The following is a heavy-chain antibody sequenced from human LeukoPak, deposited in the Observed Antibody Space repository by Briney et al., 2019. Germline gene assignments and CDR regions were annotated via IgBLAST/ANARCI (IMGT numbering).Heavy chain of an antibody. D-gene: IGHD3-3*01. CDR1: GYTFTSYA. J-gene: IGHJ4*02. CDR3: ARAWATITIFRVVISPSPYDY. CDR2: INAGNGNT. Sequence: ASVKVSCKASGYTFTSYAMHWVRQAPGQRLEWMGWINAGNGNTKYSQKFQGRVTITRDTSASTAYMELSSLRSEDTAVYYCARAWATITIFRVVISPSPYDYWGQGTLVTVSS. V-gene: IGHV1-3*01.